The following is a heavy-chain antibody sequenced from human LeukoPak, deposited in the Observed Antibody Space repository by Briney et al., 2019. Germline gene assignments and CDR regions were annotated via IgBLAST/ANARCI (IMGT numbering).Heavy chain of an antibody. CDR1: GFTFSSYS. CDR3: ARDLNPNYGDYDGFDY. V-gene: IGHV3-21*01. D-gene: IGHD4-17*01. Sequence: SGGSLRLSCAASGFTFSSYSMNWVRQAPGKGLEWVSSISSSSSYIYCADSVKGRFTISRDNAKNSLYLQMNSLRAEDTAVYYCARDLNPNYGDYDGFDYWGQGTLVTVSS. CDR2: ISSSSSYI. J-gene: IGHJ4*02.